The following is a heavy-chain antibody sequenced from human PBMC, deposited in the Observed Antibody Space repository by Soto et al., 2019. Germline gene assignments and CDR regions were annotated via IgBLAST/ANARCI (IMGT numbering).Heavy chain of an antibody. CDR1: GFTFSSYG. V-gene: IGHV3-33*01. D-gene: IGHD6-13*01. Sequence: QVQLVESGGGVVQPGRSLRLSCAASGFTFSSYGMHWVRQAPGKGLEWVAVIWYDGSNKYYADSVKGRFTISRDNSKNTLYLQMNGLGAEDTAVYYCARWGIAAGDYWGQGTLVTVSS. CDR2: IWYDGSNK. J-gene: IGHJ4*02. CDR3: ARWGIAAGDY.